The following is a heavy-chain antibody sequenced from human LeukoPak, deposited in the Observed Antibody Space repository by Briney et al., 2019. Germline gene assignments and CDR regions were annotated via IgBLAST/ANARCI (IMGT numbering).Heavy chain of an antibody. J-gene: IGHJ6*03. CDR1: GYTFTSYG. D-gene: IGHD3-3*01. CDR3: ARDRDGFWNPSYMDV. V-gene: IGHV1-18*01. CDR2: ISAYNGNT. Sequence: ASVKVSCKASGYTFTSYGISWVRQAPGQGLEWMGWISAYNGNTNYAQKLQGRVTMTTDTSTSTAYMELRSLRSDDTAVYYCARDRDGFWNPSYMDVWGKGTTVTVSS.